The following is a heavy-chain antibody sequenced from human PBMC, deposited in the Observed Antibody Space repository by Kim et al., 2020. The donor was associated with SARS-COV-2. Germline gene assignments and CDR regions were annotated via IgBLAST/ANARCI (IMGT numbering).Heavy chain of an antibody. J-gene: IGHJ5*02. CDR3: ARGGGVAPSQDNWFDP. Sequence: ASVKVSCKASGYTFTSYYMHWVRQAPGQGLEWMGIINPSGGSTSYAQKFQGRVTMTRDTSTSTVYMELSSLRSEDTAVYYCARGGGVAPSQDNWFDPWGQGTLVTVSS. CDR2: INPSGGST. CDR1: GYTFTSYY. V-gene: IGHV1-46*01. D-gene: IGHD3-16*01.